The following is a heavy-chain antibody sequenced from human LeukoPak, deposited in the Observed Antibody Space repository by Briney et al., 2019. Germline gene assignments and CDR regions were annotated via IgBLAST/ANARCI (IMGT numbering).Heavy chain of an antibody. CDR1: GFTFSSYE. D-gene: IGHD1-14*01. Sequence: GGSLRLSCAASGFTFSSYEMNWVRQAPGKGLEWVSYISSSGSTIYYADSVKGRFTISRDNSKNTLYLQMNSLRAEDTAVYYCANRPGWRAFDYWGQGTLVTVSS. J-gene: IGHJ4*02. CDR2: ISSSGSTI. CDR3: ANRPGWRAFDY. V-gene: IGHV3-48*03.